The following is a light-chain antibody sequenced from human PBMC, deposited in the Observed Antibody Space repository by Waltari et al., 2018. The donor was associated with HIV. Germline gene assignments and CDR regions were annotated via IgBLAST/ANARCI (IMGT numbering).Light chain of an antibody. CDR3: QQYNNWPIT. Sequence: EIVMTQSPATLSVSPGERATLSCRASQSVSSNLAWYRQKPGQAPGLLIFGASTRATGIPARFSGSGSGTEFALTISGLQSEDFAVYYCQQYNNWPITFGQGTRLEIK. J-gene: IGKJ5*01. CDR2: GAS. CDR1: QSVSSN. V-gene: IGKV3-15*01.